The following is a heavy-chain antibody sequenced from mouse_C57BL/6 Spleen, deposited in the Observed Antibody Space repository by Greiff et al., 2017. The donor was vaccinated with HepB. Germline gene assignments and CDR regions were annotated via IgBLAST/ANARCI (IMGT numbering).Heavy chain of an antibody. CDR3: ATYYYGSSRYWYFDV. Sequence: VQLQQSGAELARPGASVKLSCKASGYTFTSYGISWVKQRTGQGLEWIGEIYPRSGNTYYNEKFKSKATLTADKSSSTAYMELRSLTSEDSAVYFCATYYYGSSRYWYFDVWGTGTTVTVSS. D-gene: IGHD1-1*01. CDR2: IYPRSGNT. V-gene: IGHV1-81*01. J-gene: IGHJ1*03. CDR1: GYTFTSYG.